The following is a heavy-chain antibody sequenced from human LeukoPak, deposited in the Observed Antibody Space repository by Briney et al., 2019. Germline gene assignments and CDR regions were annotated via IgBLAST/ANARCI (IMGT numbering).Heavy chain of an antibody. CDR3: ARGPNKSDGGNSGSAWFDP. D-gene: IGHD4-23*01. J-gene: IGHJ5*02. Sequence: ASVKVSCKASGYTFTTYDINWARQATGQGLEWMGWMNPNSGNTGYAQKFQGRVTMTRNTSISTAYMELSSLRSEDTAVYYCARGPNKSDGGNSGSAWFDPWGQGTLVTVSS. CDR2: MNPNSGNT. CDR1: GYTFTTYD. V-gene: IGHV1-8*01.